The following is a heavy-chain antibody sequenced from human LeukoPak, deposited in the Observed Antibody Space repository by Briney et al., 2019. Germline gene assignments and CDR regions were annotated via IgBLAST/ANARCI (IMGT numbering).Heavy chain of an antibody. V-gene: IGHV4-4*07. D-gene: IGHD4-17*01. CDR3: ARDELGGDYALHWYFDL. Sequence: SETLSLTCTVSGGSISSYYWSWIRQPAGKGLEWIGRIYTSRSTNYNPSLKSRVTMSVDTSKNQFSLKLSSVTAADTAVYYCARDELGGDYALHWYFDLWGRGTLVTVSS. CDR1: GGSISSYY. J-gene: IGHJ2*01. CDR2: IYTSRST.